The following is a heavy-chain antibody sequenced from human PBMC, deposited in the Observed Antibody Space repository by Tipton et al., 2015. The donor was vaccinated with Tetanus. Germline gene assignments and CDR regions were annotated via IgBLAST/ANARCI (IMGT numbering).Heavy chain of an antibody. J-gene: IGHJ4*02. CDR3: ARDSSMAVADPILWH. CDR2: INSDGSST. D-gene: IGHD6-19*01. CDR1: GLAFSSYW. Sequence: GSLRLSCAASGLAFSSYWMHWVRQAPGKGLVWVSRINSDGSSTSYADSVKGPFTISRDNAKNTLYLQMNSLRAEDTAVYYCARDSSMAVADPILWHWGQGTLVSVSS. V-gene: IGHV3-74*01.